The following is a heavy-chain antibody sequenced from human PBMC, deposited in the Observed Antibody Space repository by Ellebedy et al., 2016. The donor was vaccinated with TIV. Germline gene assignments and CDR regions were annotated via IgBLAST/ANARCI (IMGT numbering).Heavy chain of an antibody. CDR2: ISDTGGST. CDR1: GFTFSSYA. Sequence: GGSLRLSXSASGFTFSSYAMNWVRQAPGKGLEFVSAISDTGGSTYYADSVKGRFTMSRDNSKNTLYLQMSSLRAEDTAVYYCVKDAHFRYNSGATSDYWGQGTLVTVSS. V-gene: IGHV3-64D*06. CDR3: VKDAHFRYNSGATSDY. D-gene: IGHD6-19*01. J-gene: IGHJ4*02.